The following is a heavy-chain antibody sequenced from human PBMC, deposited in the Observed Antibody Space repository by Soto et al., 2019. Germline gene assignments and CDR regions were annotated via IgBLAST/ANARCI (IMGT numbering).Heavy chain of an antibody. J-gene: IGHJ6*02. CDR3: ASSIAVAGIPYYDGMDV. Sequence: QVQLVQSGAEVKKPGASVKVSCKASGYTFTGYYMHWVRQAPGQGLEWMGWINPNSGGTNYAQKFQGWVTMTRDTSISTAYMELSRLRSDDTAVYYCASSIAVAGIPYYDGMDVWGQGTTVTVSS. V-gene: IGHV1-2*04. D-gene: IGHD6-19*01. CDR2: INPNSGGT. CDR1: GYTFTGYY.